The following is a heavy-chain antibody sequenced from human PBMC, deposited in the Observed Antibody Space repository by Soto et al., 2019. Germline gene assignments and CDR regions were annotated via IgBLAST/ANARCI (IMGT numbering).Heavy chain of an antibody. CDR2: IYYSGST. D-gene: IGHD7-27*01. V-gene: IGHV4-61*08. Sequence: SETLSLTCTVSGGSISSGGYYWSWIRQHPGKGLEWIGYIYYSGSTNYNPSLKSRVTISVGTSKNQFSLKLSSVTAADTAVYYCARRWGRTFDYWGQGTLVTVSS. J-gene: IGHJ4*02. CDR1: GGSISSGGYY. CDR3: ARRWGRTFDY.